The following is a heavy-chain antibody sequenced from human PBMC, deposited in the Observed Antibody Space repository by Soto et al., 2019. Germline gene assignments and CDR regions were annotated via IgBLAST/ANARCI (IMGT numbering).Heavy chain of an antibody. Sequence: EASVKVSCKASGGTFSRDSISWVRQAPGQGLEWMGGIIPIFGTVNDAQKFQGRVTISADESTSTAYMELSSLRSEDTAVYYCAREVKPVCYTPAETSGFDYWGQGTLVTVSS. CDR2: IIPIFGTV. CDR3: AREVKPVCYTPAETSGFDY. D-gene: IGHD2-2*02. V-gene: IGHV1-69*13. CDR1: GGTFSRDS. J-gene: IGHJ4*02.